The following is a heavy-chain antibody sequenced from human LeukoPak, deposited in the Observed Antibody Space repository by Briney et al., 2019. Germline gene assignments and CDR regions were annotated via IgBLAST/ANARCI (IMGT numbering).Heavy chain of an antibody. CDR2: IYYSGST. D-gene: IGHD6-13*01. Sequence: SETLSLTCTVSGGSISSSSYYWGWIRQPPGKGLEWIGYIYYSGSTNYNPSLKSRVTISVDTSKNQFSLKLSSVTAADTAVYYCARYSSSWYGGDSPPYYFDYWGQGTLVTVSS. CDR1: GGSISSSSYY. CDR3: ARYSSSWYGGDSPPYYFDY. J-gene: IGHJ4*02. V-gene: IGHV4-61*05.